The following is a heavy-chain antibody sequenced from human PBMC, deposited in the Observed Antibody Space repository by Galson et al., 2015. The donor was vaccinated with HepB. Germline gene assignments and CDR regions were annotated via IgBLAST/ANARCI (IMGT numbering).Heavy chain of an antibody. Sequence: SLRLSCAASGFTFSSYSMNWVRQAPGKGLEWVSSISSSSSYIYYADSVKGRFTISRDNAKNSLYLQMNSLRAEDTAVYYCARDSFHYSGYSPNWGQGTLVTVSS. J-gene: IGHJ4*02. V-gene: IGHV3-21*01. CDR3: ARDSFHYSGYSPN. CDR2: ISSSSSYI. CDR1: GFTFSSYS. D-gene: IGHD6-13*01.